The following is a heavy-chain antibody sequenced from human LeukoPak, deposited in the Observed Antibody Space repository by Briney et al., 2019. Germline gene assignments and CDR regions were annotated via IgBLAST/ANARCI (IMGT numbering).Heavy chain of an antibody. D-gene: IGHD3-22*01. CDR2: ISAYNGNT. CDR1: GYIFINYG. CDR3: ARVGKYYYDSSGYDC. J-gene: IGHJ4*02. Sequence: ASVKVSCKASGYIFINYGISWVRQAPGQGLEWMGWISAYNGNTNYAQKFQGRVTMTTDTSTNTAYMELRSLRSDDTAVYYCARVGKYYYDSSGYDCWGQGTLVTVSS. V-gene: IGHV1-18*01.